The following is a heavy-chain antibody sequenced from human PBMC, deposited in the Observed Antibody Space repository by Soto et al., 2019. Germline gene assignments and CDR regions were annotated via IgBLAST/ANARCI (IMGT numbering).Heavy chain of an antibody. D-gene: IGHD1-1*01. CDR3: ARLGDDPAIVFDP. CDR2: IIPIFGTA. Sequence: SVKVSCKASGGTFSSYAISWVRQAPGQGLEWMGGIIPIFGTANYAQKFQGRVTITADESTSTAYMELSSLRSEDTAVYYCARLGDDPAIVFDPWGQGTLVTVSS. V-gene: IGHV1-69*13. J-gene: IGHJ5*02. CDR1: GGTFSSYA.